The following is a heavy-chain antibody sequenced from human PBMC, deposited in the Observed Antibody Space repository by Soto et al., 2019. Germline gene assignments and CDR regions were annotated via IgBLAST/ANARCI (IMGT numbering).Heavy chain of an antibody. V-gene: IGHV3-23*01. CDR1: GFTFSRYA. CDR3: AKDLATVTTSPLDY. J-gene: IGHJ4*02. Sequence: PVGSLRLSCAASGFTFSRYAMSWVRQAPGKGLEWVSAISGSGGSTYYADSVKGRFTISRDNSKNTLYLQMNSLRAEDTAVYYCAKDLATVTTSPLDYWGQGTLVTVSS. D-gene: IGHD4-17*01. CDR2: ISGSGGST.